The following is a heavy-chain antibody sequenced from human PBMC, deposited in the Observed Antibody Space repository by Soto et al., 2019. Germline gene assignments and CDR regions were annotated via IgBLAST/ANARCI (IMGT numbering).Heavy chain of an antibody. CDR3: ARPGSGYDVLTGRYFYYYHTVDV. Sequence: PGGSLRLSFAASGFIFRTYAMHWVRQPPGKGLEGVAVISYDGNTKDYADSVKGRFTISRDNSKNTVYLQMSSLRSEDTDVYYWARPGSGYDVLTGRYFYYYHTVDVWGQGTTVTVPS. CDR1: GFIFRTYA. J-gene: IGHJ6*02. D-gene: IGHD3-9*01. V-gene: IGHV3-30-3*01. CDR2: ISYDGNTK.